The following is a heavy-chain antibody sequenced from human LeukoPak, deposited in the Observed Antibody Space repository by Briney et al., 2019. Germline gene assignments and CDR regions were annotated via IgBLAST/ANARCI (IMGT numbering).Heavy chain of an antibody. V-gene: IGHV4-30-4*01. J-gene: IGHJ5*02. CDR1: GGSISSGDYY. CDR2: TYYSGST. D-gene: IGHD3-22*01. CDR3: ARPYYYDSRIDP. Sequence: PSETLSLTCTVSGGSISSGDYYWSWIRQPPGKGLEWIGYTYYSGSTYYNPSLKSRATISVDTSKNQFSLKLTSVTAADTAVYYCARPYYYDSRIDPWGQGTLVTVPS.